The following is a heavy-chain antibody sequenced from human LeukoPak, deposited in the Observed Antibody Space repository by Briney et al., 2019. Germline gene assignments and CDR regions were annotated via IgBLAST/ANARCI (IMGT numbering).Heavy chain of an antibody. CDR1: EFTFSNYG. J-gene: IGHJ3*02. Sequence: GGSLRLSCAASEFTFSNYGINWVRQAPGKGLEWVSYISSSGSTIYYADSVKGRFTISRDNAKNSLYLQMNSLRAEDTAVYYCARKYYYGSGSYYKDAFDIWGQGTMVTVSS. D-gene: IGHD3-10*01. CDR3: ARKYYYGSGSYYKDAFDI. CDR2: ISSSGSTI. V-gene: IGHV3-48*03.